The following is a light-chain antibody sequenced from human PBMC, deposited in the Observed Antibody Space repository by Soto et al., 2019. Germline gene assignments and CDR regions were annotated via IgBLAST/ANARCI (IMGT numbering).Light chain of an antibody. J-gene: IGKJ1*01. CDR1: QSVSSN. CDR3: QQYSHWPT. V-gene: IGKV3-15*01. Sequence: EIVMTQSPATLSVSPGERATLSCRASQSVSSNLAWYQQKPGQAPRLLIYGASTRATGFPARFSDSGSGTEFILPVSSLQSEDFSVYYCQQYSHWPTFGQGTKVEIK. CDR2: GAS.